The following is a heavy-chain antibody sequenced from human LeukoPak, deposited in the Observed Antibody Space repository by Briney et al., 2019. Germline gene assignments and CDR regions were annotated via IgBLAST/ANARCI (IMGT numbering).Heavy chain of an antibody. Sequence: SETLSLTCTVSGGSISSYYWSWIRQPAGKGLEWIGRNYSTGSTNYNPSLKSRVTMSVDTSKNQFSLRLRSVTAADTAVYYCARQIASAGTAGFDFWGQGALVTVSS. CDR3: ARQIASAGTAGFDF. V-gene: IGHV4-4*07. D-gene: IGHD6-13*01. J-gene: IGHJ4*02. CDR2: NYSTGST. CDR1: GGSISSYY.